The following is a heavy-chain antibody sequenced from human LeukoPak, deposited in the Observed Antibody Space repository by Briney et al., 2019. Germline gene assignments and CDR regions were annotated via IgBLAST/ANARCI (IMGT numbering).Heavy chain of an antibody. D-gene: IGHD4-17*01. CDR1: GGSISGSNY. Sequence: SETLSLTCNVSGGSISGSNYWGWIRQSPGKGLEWIGYIYYSGTTNYNPSLKSRVTISVDTSKNQFSLQLRSVTAADTAVYYCAREDPQTTVPEGMDVWGQGTTVTVSS. CDR2: IYYSGTT. V-gene: IGHV4-59*01. CDR3: AREDPQTTVPEGMDV. J-gene: IGHJ6*02.